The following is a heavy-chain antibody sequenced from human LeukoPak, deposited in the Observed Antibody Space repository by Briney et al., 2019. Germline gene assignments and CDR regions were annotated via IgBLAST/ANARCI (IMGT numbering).Heavy chain of an antibody. CDR2: ISGSGGST. J-gene: IGHJ6*03. D-gene: IGHD2-21*02. CDR3: AKGGLTFSNYYMDV. CDR1: GFTFSSYA. Sequence: QSGGSLRLSCAASGFTFSSYAMSWVRQAPGKGLEWVSVISGSGGSTYYADSVKGRFTLSRDNYKNTLYLQMNSLRAEDTAVYYCAKGGLTFSNYYMDVWGKGTTVTVSS. V-gene: IGHV3-23*01.